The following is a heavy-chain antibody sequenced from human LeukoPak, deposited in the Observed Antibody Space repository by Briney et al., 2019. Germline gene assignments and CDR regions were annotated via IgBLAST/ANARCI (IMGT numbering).Heavy chain of an antibody. D-gene: IGHD1-26*01. CDR2: IYYSGST. CDR3: ARGELLGAFDI. J-gene: IGHJ3*02. Sequence: SETLSLTCTVSGGSISSYYWSWIRQPPGKGLEWIGYIYYSGSTNYNPSLKSRVTISVDTSKNQFSLKLSSVTAADTAVYYCARGELLGAFDIWGQGTMVTVSS. CDR1: GGSISSYY. V-gene: IGHV4-59*12.